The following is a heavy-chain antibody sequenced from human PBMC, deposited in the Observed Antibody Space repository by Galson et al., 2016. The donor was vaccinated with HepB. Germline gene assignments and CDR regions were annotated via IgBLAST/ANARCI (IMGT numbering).Heavy chain of an antibody. CDR1: GFRVNNNY. CDR2: LYTGGTP. Sequence: LRLSCAASGFRVNNNYMNWVRQAPGKGLEWVSVLYTGGTPLYADSVTGRFTISRDNSKNEVYLQMNSLRGDDTAVYFGASDSRKSNWPEAYNIWGQGTMVTVSS. D-gene: IGHD1-14*01. V-gene: IGHV3-53*01. J-gene: IGHJ3*02. CDR3: ASDSRKSNWPEAYNI.